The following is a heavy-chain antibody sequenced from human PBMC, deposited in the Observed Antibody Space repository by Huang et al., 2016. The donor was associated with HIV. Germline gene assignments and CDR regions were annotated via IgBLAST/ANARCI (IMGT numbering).Heavy chain of an antibody. D-gene: IGHD6-13*01. Sequence: QVQLQQWGAGLLKPSETLSLTCAVYGGSVSGHYWSWIRQPPGKGLGWIAEINDNGYTNYNPSLKSRVTISVHTPRNQFSLKLNSVTAADAAVYYCARASWYEPRSWYFGLWGRGTLVTVSS. J-gene: IGHJ2*01. CDR3: ARASWYEPRSWYFGL. V-gene: IGHV4-34*01. CDR1: GGSVSGHY. CDR2: INDNGYT.